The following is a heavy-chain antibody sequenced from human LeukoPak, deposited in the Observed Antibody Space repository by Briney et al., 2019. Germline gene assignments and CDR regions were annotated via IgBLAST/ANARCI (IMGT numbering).Heavy chain of an antibody. CDR2: IYPADSDT. D-gene: IGHD3-10*01. Sequence: GGSLKISWGVFGYGFSNYWIGGVGQMPGKGLEWMGIIYPADSDTKYSPSFQGQVTISADKSISTAYLQWRSLKASDSAMYYCARIDYGSGSSRDYWGQGTLVTVSS. CDR3: ARIDYGSGSSRDY. CDR1: GYGFSNYW. J-gene: IGHJ4*02. V-gene: IGHV5-51*01.